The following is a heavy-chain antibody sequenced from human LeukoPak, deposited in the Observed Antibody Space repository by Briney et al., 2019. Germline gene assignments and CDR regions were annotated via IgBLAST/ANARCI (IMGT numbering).Heavy chain of an antibody. CDR1: GGSISSYY. J-gene: IGHJ4*02. V-gene: IGHV4-59*01. CDR2: IYYSGST. CDR3: ARDPYFDY. Sequence: SETLSLTCTVSGGSISSYYWSWIRQPPGKGLEWIGCIYYSGSTNYNPSLKSRVTISVGTSKNQFSLKLSSVTAADTAVYYCARDPYFDYWGQGTLVTVSS.